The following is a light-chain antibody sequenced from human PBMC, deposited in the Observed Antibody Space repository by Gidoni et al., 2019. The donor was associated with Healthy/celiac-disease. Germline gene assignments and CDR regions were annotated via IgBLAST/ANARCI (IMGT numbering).Light chain of an antibody. V-gene: IGKV2-28*01. CDR1: QSLLHSNGYNY. CDR3: MQALQTPYT. J-gene: IGKJ2*01. CDR2: LGS. Sequence: DIVMMQSPPSRPVTPGEPASISCMSSQSLLHSNGYNYLDWYLQKPGPSPQLLIYLGSNRASGVPDRFSGSGSGTDFTLKISRVEAEDVGVYYCMQALQTPYTFGQGTKLEIK.